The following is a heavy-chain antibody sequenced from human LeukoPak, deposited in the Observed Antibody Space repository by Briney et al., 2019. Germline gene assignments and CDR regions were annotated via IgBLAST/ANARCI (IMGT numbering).Heavy chain of an antibody. D-gene: IGHD6-13*01. V-gene: IGHV5-51*01. Sequence: GESLRISCEASGYIFTNFWIGWVRQMPGKGLEWMGIIYPGDSDTKYSPSFQGQVTMSVDKSINSAYLQWSSLKASDTAMYYCARHGVSSLYGSFDFWGQGTRVIVSS. J-gene: IGHJ4*02. CDR2: IYPGDSDT. CDR3: ARHGVSSLYGSFDF. CDR1: GYIFTNFW.